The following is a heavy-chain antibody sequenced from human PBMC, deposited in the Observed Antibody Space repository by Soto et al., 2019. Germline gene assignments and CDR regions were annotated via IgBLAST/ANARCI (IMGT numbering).Heavy chain of an antibody. CDR2: ISNSSSTI. CDR1: GFTFSSYS. V-gene: IGHV3-48*01. CDR3: AKAPGGTVYWYFAL. J-gene: IGHJ2*01. D-gene: IGHD2-15*01. Sequence: EVQLVESGGGLVQPGGSLRLSCAASGFTFSSYSMNWVRQAPGKGLEWVSYISNSSSTIYYADSVKGRFTISRDNAKNSLYLQVNSLRAEDTAVYYGAKAPGGTVYWYFALWGRGTLVTVPS.